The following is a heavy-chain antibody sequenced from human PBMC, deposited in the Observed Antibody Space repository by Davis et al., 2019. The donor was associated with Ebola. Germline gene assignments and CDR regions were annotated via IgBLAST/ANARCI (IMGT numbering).Heavy chain of an antibody. D-gene: IGHD7-27*01. CDR2: ISGSGGST. V-gene: IGHV3-23*01. CDR3: ARNGNWDFDY. Sequence: GESLKIPCAVPGFTFSNFDMHLVRQAPGKGLEWVSAISGSGGSTYYADSVKGRFTISRDNSKKTLYLQMNSLRAEDTAVYYCARNGNWDFDYWGQGTLVTVSS. CDR1: GFTFSNFD. J-gene: IGHJ4*02.